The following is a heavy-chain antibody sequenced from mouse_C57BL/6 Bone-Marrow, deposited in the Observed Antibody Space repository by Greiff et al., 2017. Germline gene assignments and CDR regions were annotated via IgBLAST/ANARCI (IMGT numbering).Heavy chain of an antibody. D-gene: IGHD2-2*01. J-gene: IGHJ3*01. Sequence: QVQLQQSGAELARPGASVKLSCKASGYTFTSYGISWVKQRPGQGLEWIGEIYPRSGNTYYNEKFKGKATLTADKSSSTAYMELRSLTSEASAVYFCERKGTYGSWFAYWGQGTLVTVSA. CDR2: IYPRSGNT. CDR3: ERKGTYGSWFAY. V-gene: IGHV1-81*01. CDR1: GYTFTSYG.